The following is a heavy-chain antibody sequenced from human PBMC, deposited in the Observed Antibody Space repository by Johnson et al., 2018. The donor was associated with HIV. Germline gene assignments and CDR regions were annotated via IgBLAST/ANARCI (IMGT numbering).Heavy chain of an antibody. CDR3: AKDRELLELSHAFDS. V-gene: IGHV3-9*01. D-gene: IGHD1-7*01. CDR2: ISWNSGSI. Sequence: VQLVESGGGVVQPGRSLRLSCAASGFSLSSYAMHWVRQAPGKGLEWVSGISWNSGSIGYADSVKGRFTISRDNAKNSLYLQMNSLRVEDTALYYCAKDRELLELSHAFDSWGQGTMVTVSS. CDR1: GFSLSSYA. J-gene: IGHJ3*02.